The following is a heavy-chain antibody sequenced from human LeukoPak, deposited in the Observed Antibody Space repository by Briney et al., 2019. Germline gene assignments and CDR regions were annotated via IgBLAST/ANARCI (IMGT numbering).Heavy chain of an antibody. CDR1: GFTFSNYW. D-gene: IGHD5-12*01. J-gene: IGHJ4*02. CDR3: ARDRRNSGYDLYDY. Sequence: PGGSLRLSCAASGFTFSNYWMGWVRQAPGKGLEWVANIKQDGSEIYYVDSVKGRFTISRDTARDSLYLQMNSLRAEDTAVYYCARDRRNSGYDLYDYSGQGTLVTVSS. CDR2: IKQDGSEI. V-gene: IGHV3-7*01.